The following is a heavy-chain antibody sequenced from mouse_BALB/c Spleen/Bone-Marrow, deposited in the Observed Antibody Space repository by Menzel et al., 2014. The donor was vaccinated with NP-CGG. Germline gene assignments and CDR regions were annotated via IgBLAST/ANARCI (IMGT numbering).Heavy chain of an antibody. CDR1: GFDFSRYW. CDR3: ARTRYGYYAMDY. J-gene: IGHJ4*01. V-gene: IGHV4-1*02. CDR2: INPDSSTI. Sequence: EVQLQQSGGGLVQPGGSLKLSCAASGFDFSRYWMSWVRQAPGKGLEWIGEINPDSSTINYAPSLKDKFIISRDDAKNTLYLQMSKVRSEDTALYYCARTRYGYYAMDYWGQGTSVTVSS. D-gene: IGHD2-10*02.